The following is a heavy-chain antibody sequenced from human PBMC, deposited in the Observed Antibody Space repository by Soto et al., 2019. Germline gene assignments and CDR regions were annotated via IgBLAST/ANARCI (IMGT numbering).Heavy chain of an antibody. Sequence: PSETLSLTCTVSGGSISSSDYYWGWIRQPPGKGLEWIGSIYYSGNTLYNPSLQSRVTISVDTSKNQFTLNLRSLTAADTAVYYCVRRYGLGRTNWLDPWGQGNLVSVYS. CDR1: GGSISSSDYY. D-gene: IGHD3-10*01. V-gene: IGHV4-39*01. CDR2: IYYSGNT. CDR3: VRRYGLGRTNWLDP. J-gene: IGHJ5*02.